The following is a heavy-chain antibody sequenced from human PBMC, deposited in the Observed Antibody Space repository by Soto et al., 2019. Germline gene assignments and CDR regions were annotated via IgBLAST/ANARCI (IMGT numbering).Heavy chain of an antibody. Sequence: EVQLLESGGGLVQPGGSLRLSCAASGFTVSSNYMSWVRQAPGKGLEWVSVIYTGGSAYYADSGKDRFTISRDNSKNTLHLQMNSLRAEDTAVYYCAGWYNWNYGGMDVWGQGTTVTVSS. CDR1: GFTVSSNY. V-gene: IGHV3-66*01. CDR3: AGWYNWNYGGMDV. D-gene: IGHD1-20*01. J-gene: IGHJ6*02. CDR2: IYTGGSA.